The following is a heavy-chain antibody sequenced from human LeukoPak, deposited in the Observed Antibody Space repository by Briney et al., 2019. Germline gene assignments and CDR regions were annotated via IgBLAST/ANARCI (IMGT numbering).Heavy chain of an antibody. CDR1: GFTFDDYD. J-gene: IGHJ4*02. D-gene: IGHD6-13*01. V-gene: IGHV3-9*01. CDR2: ISWNSGSI. Sequence: GRTLRLSCAASGFTFDDYDMHWVRQAPGKGLEAVAGISWNSGSIGYADSVKGRFTISRDNAKNSLYLQMNSLRAEDTALYYCAKDGDSSSWYRGGYYFDYWGQGTLVTVSS. CDR3: AKDGDSSSWYRGGYYFDY.